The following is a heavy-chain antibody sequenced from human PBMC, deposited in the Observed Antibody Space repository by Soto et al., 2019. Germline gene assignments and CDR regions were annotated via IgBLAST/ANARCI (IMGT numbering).Heavy chain of an antibody. Sequence: EVQLEESGGGLVQPGGSLRLSCAASGFTFGSYWMSWVRQAPGKGLEWLANIKWDASEKKYVDSVKGRFTMSRDNAKNSLYLQMDSLRAEDTAVYYCARDSGSGSGTSVSRYLDSWGHGTLVTVSS. CDR2: IKWDASEK. J-gene: IGHJ4*01. CDR1: GFTFGSYW. D-gene: IGHD3-10*01. V-gene: IGHV3-7*01. CDR3: ARDSGSGSGTSVSRYLDS.